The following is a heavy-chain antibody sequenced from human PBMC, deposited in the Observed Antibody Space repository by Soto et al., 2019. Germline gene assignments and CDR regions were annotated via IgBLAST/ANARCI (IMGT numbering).Heavy chain of an antibody. J-gene: IGHJ4*02. CDR1: GYSFTSYW. CDR2: IDPSDSYT. Sequence: GESLKISCKGSGYSFTSYWISWVRQMPWKGLEWMGRIDPSDSYTNYSPSFQGHVTISADKSISTAYLQWSSLKASDTAMYYCARHGSGSEPSYYFDYWGQGTLVTVSS. CDR3: ARHGSGSEPSYYFDY. V-gene: IGHV5-10-1*01. D-gene: IGHD3-10*01.